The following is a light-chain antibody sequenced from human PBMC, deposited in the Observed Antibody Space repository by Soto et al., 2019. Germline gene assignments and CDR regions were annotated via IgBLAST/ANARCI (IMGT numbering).Light chain of an antibody. CDR2: AVS. J-gene: IGKJ1*01. Sequence: DLHMTQSPSSLSASIGDRVTLTCRASQRIGTNLNWYQQRPGKAPKLLIYAVSSLQSGVSSRFSGSGSGTDFTLSINSLQREDFATYYCQQTYSAPPLFGQGTKVEIK. CDR3: QQTYSAPPL. CDR1: QRIGTN. V-gene: IGKV1-39*01.